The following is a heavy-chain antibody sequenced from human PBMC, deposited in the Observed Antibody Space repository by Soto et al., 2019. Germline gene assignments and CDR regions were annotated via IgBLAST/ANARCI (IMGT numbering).Heavy chain of an antibody. CDR2: INHSGST. CDR1: WGSFSGCY. Sequence: SENLYLTSVDYWGSFSGCYWSGIRQPPGKGLEWSGEINHSGSTNYNPSLKSRVTISVDTSKNQFSLKLSSVTAADTAVYYCARIERPRGSLTYSYGYGVRHWGQG. V-gene: IGHV4-34*01. J-gene: IGHJ1*01. CDR3: ARIERPRGSLTYSYGYGVRH. D-gene: IGHD5-18*01.